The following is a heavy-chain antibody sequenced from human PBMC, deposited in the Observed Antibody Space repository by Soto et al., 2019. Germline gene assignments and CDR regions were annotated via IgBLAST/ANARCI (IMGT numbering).Heavy chain of an antibody. V-gene: IGHV1-69*12. Sequence: QVQLVQSGAAVKKPGSSVKVSCKASGGTFSSYAISWVRQAPGQGLEWMGGIIPIFGTANYAQKFQGRVTITADESTSTAYMELSSLRSEDTAVYYXXXXXXXXXXXXYGMDVWGQGTTVTVSS. J-gene: IGHJ6*02. CDR1: GGTFSSYA. CDR2: IIPIFGTA. CDR3: XXXXXXXXXXXYGMDV.